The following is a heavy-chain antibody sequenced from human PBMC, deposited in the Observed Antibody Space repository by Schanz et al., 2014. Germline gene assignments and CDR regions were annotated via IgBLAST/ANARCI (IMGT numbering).Heavy chain of an antibody. V-gene: IGHV1-18*01. D-gene: IGHD3-9*01. Sequence: QVQLVQSGAEVKKPGASVKVSCKASGYSFTTYGLNWVRQAPGQGPEWMGWISAFDDKTDYAQNFQGRLIMTTDTSTTTVYMELRGLRSDDTAVHYCARETTIITGGAFDVWGQGTMVTVSS. CDR1: GYSFTTYG. J-gene: IGHJ3*01. CDR3: ARETTIITGGAFDV. CDR2: ISAFDDKT.